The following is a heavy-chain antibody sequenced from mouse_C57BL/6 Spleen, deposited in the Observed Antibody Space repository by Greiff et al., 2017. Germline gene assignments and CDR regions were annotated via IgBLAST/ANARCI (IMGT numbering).Heavy chain of an antibody. CDR1: GFSFNTYA. CDR3: VRHWGKYFEG. V-gene: IGHV10-1*01. J-gene: IGHJ1*03. Sequence: EVMLVESGGGLVQPKGSLKLSCAASGFSFNTYAMNWVRQAPGKGVEWVARIRSKSNNYATYYAGSVKDRFTISRDDSESMLYLQMHNLKTEDTAMYYCVRHWGKYFEGWGTATTVTASS. CDR2: IRSKSNNYAT.